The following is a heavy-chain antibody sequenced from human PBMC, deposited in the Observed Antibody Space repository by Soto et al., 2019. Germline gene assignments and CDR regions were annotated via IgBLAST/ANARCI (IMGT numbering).Heavy chain of an antibody. J-gene: IGHJ3*02. CDR2: ISYDGSNK. CDR1: GFTCSSYG. D-gene: IGHD6-13*01. CDR3: AKELQLGTNDAFDI. V-gene: IGHV3-30*18. Sequence: VQLVESGGGVVQPGRSLRLSCAASGFTCSSYGMHWVRQAPGKGLEWVAVISYDGSNKYYADSVKGRFTISRDNSKNTLYLQMKSLTAEDTAVYYCAKELQLGTNDAFDIWGQGTMVTVSS.